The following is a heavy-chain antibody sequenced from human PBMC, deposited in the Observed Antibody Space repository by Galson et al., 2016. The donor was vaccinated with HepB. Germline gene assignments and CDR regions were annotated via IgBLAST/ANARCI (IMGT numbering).Heavy chain of an antibody. J-gene: IGHJ6*02. CDR2: VYHTGYT. CDR3: ATLPTYHYYTRMDV. V-gene: IGHV4-4*02. CDR1: GGSISNNNW. D-gene: IGHD3-22*01. Sequence: LSLTCAVSGGSISNNNWWSWVRQPPGKGLEWIGEVYHTGYTNYDPSLKSRVTISVDKSKNQFSLKLSSVTAADTAVYYCATLPTYHYYTRMDVWGQGTTVTVSS.